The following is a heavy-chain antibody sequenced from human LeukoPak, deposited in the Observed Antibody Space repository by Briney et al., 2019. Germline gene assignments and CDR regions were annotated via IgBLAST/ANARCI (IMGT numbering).Heavy chain of an antibody. J-gene: IGHJ6*02. CDR1: GFTFSGYG. D-gene: IGHD5-18*01. CDR3: AKDDSGYSYGLPYYYYYGMDV. CDR2: ISYDGSNK. V-gene: IGHV3-30*18. Sequence: GGSLRLSCAASGFTFSGYGMHWVRQAPGKGLEWVAVISYDGSNKYYADSVKGRFTISRDNSKNTLYLQMNSLRAEDTAVYYCAKDDSGYSYGLPYYYYYGMDVWGQGTTVTVSS.